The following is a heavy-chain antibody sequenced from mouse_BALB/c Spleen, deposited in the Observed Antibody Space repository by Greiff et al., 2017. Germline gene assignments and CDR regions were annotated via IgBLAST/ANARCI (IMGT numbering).Heavy chain of an antibody. Sequence: VKLQQSGPSLVQPSQSLSITCTVSGFSLTSYGVHWVRQSPGKGLEWLGVIWRGGSTDYNAAFMSRLSITKDNSKSQVFLKMNSLQTDDTAMYYSAKHVPTMATPHNNNAMEYWGEGTPDTVSS. CDR2: IWRGGST. D-gene: IGHD2-9*01. V-gene: IGHV2-5-1*01. J-gene: IGHJ4*01. CDR1: GFSLTSYG. CDR3: AKHVPTMATPHNNNAMEY.